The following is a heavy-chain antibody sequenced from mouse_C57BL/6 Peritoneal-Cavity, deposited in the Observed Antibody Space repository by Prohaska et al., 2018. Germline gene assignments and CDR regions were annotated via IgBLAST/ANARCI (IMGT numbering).Heavy chain of an antibody. J-gene: IGHJ1*03. Sequence: EVQLLETGGGLVQPGGSRGLSCEGSGFTFSGFWMSWVRQTPGKTLEWIGDIKSDGSAINYEPSIKDRFTIFRDNDKSTLYLKMGNVRSEDTATYFCMRYGNYWYFDVWGTGTTVTVSS. CDR1: GFTFSGFW. CDR3: MRYGNYWYFDV. V-gene: IGHV11-2*01. CDR2: IKSDGSAI. D-gene: IGHD2-1*01.